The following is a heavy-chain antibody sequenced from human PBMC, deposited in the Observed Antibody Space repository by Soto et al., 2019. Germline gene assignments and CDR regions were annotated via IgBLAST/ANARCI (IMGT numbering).Heavy chain of an antibody. CDR2: IHPAGINT. CDR1: GYSFISHY. D-gene: IGHD1-26*01. J-gene: IGHJ5*02. CDR3: ARDTSGKDLGWWFDP. Sequence: GASVKVSCKAFGYSFISHYMHWVRQAPGQGLEWMGTIHPAGINTAYAQKFQGRVTMTTDTSTSTVYMELTSLTSEDTAVYYCARDTSGKDLGWWFDPWG. V-gene: IGHV1-46*01.